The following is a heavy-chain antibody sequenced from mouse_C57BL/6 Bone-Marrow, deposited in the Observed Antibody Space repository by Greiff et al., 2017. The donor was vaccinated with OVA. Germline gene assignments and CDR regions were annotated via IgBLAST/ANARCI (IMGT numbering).Heavy chain of an antibody. CDR3: ARDGNYVDY. Sequence: VQLQESGPELVKPGASVKISCKASGYAFSSSWMNWVKQRPGQGLEWIGMIHPNSGSTNYNEKFKSKATLTVDKSSSTAYMQLSSLTSEDSAVYYCARDGNYVDYWGQGTTLTVSS. V-gene: IGHV1-64*01. D-gene: IGHD2-1*01. CDR1: GYAFSSSW. CDR2: IHPNSGST. J-gene: IGHJ2*01.